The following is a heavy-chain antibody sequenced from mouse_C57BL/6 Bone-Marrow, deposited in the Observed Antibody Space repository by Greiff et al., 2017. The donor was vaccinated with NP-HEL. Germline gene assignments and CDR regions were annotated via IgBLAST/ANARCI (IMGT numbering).Heavy chain of an antibody. CDR2: FYPGSGSI. D-gene: IGHD2-3*01. J-gene: IGHJ2*01. CDR3: ARHVDGSLRGGYYFDY. V-gene: IGHV1-62-2*01. Sequence: VQLQQSGAELVKPGASVKLSCKASGYTFTEYTIHWVKQRSGQGLEWIGWFYPGSGSIKYNEKFKDKATLTADKSSSTVYMELSRLTSEDSAVYFGARHVDGSLRGGYYFDYWGKGTTLTVSS. CDR1: GYTFTEYT.